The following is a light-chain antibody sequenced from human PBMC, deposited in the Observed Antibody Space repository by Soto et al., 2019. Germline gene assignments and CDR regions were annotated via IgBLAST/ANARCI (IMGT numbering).Light chain of an antibody. CDR1: QTISSS. Sequence: IQLPQSPSTLSASVGERVTVTCRASQTISSSLAWYQQKPGKAPNLLIYKASSLHSGVPSRFSGSGSGTKFTLTISSLQPDDFATYYCQQYTQYPYTFGQGTKLEIK. V-gene: IGKV1-5*03. J-gene: IGKJ2*01. CDR3: QQYTQYPYT. CDR2: KAS.